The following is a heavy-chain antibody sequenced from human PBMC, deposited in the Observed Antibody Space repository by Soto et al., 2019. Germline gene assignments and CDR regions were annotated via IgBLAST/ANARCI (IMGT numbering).Heavy chain of an antibody. CDR2: ISTFNGNT. CDR3: ARGTVTSGRWFGP. D-gene: IGHD4-17*01. Sequence: QVHLVQSGTEVKEPGASVKVSCKASASTFTGYTINWGRQAPGQGLEWMGRISTFNGNTKYAGNFEGRVTMTTNTSTTPAYMEMTSITFDDTAVYFCARGTVTSGRWFGPWGQGTLVSVSS. V-gene: IGHV1-18*04. J-gene: IGHJ5*02. CDR1: ASTFTGYT.